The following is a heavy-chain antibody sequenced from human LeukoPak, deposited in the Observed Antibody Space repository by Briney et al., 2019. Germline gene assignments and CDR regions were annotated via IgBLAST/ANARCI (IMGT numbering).Heavy chain of an antibody. CDR1: GFTFNNYA. Sequence: PGGSLRLSCAASGFTFNNYAVNWVRQAPGKGLEWVSVITSSGSTYYADSVKGRFTISRDNSKNTLYLQMNSLRAEDTAIYYCAKDLYGDYDFDCWGRGTLVTVSS. V-gene: IGHV3-23*01. J-gene: IGHJ4*02. D-gene: IGHD4-17*01. CDR2: ITSSGST. CDR3: AKDLYGDYDFDC.